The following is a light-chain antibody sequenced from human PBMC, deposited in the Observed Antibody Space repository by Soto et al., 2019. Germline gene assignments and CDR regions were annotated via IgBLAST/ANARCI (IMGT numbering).Light chain of an antibody. Sequence: QSALTQPASVSGSPGQSITISCTGTDSDVGGYNYVSWYQHHPGNAPKVMIYNVSYRPSGVSNRFYGSKSGNTASLTISGLQAEDEADYYCSSYTTTGVGVFGGGTKLTVL. CDR1: DSDVGGYNY. CDR2: NVS. J-gene: IGLJ2*01. V-gene: IGLV2-14*03. CDR3: SSYTTTGVGV.